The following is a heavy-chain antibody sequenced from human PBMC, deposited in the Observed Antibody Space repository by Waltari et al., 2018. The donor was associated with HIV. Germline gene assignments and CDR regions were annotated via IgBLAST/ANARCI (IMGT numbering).Heavy chain of an antibody. CDR3: ARGRLAAAGF. CDR2: ISSSISTI. V-gene: IGHV3-48*01. J-gene: IGHJ3*01. Sequence: EVQLVESGGGLVQPGGSLRLSCAASGFTFRSYSMTWVRQAPGKGLEWFSYISSSISTIYYADAVKGRFTISRDNAKNSLYLQMNSLRAEDTAVYYCARGRLAAAGFWGQGTMVTVSS. CDR1: GFTFRSYS. D-gene: IGHD6-13*01.